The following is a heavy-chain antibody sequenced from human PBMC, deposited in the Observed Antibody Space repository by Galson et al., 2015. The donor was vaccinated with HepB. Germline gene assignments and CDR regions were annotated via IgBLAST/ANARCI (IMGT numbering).Heavy chain of an antibody. V-gene: IGHV1-18*01. CDR3: ARGGGYDSSGYVDY. J-gene: IGHJ4*02. D-gene: IGHD3-22*01. Sequence: SVKVSCKASGYTFSSYGFSWVRQAPGQGLEWMGWISVYNGNTNYAQKLQGRVSMTTDTSTSTAYMELRRLRSDDTAVYYCARGGGYDSSGYVDYWGQGTLVTVSS. CDR2: ISVYNGNT. CDR1: GYTFSSYG.